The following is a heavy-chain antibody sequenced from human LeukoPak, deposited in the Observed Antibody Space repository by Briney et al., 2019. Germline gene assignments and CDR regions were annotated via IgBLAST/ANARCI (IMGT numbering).Heavy chain of an antibody. CDR1: GFTFSSYS. Sequence: GGSLRHSCAASGFTFSSYSMNWVRQAPGKGLEWVSSISSSSSYIYYADSVKGRFTISRDNAKNSLYLQMNSLRAEDTAVYYCARSSYDILTGYQYYFDYWGQGTLVTVSS. J-gene: IGHJ4*02. CDR3: ARSSYDILTGYQYYFDY. D-gene: IGHD3-9*01. CDR2: ISSSSSYI. V-gene: IGHV3-21*01.